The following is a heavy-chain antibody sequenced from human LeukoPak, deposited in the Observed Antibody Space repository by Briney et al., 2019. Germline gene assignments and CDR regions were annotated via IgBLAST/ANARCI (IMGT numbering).Heavy chain of an antibody. V-gene: IGHV4-30-2*01. CDR3: ARGRKGGYSSSWLYWYFDL. J-gene: IGHJ2*01. Sequence: PAQTLSLTCAVSGGSISSGGYSWSWIRQPPGKGLEWIGYIYHSGSTYYNPSLKSRVTISVDRSKNQFSLKLSSVTAADTAVYYCARGRKGGYSSSWLYWYFDLWGRGTLVTVSS. CDR1: GGSISSGGYS. CDR2: IYHSGST. D-gene: IGHD6-13*01.